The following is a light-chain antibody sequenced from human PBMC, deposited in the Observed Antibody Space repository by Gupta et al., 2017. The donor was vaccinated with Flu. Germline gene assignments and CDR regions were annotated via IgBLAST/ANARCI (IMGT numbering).Light chain of an antibody. CDR1: QNVSSY. J-gene: IGKJ2*01. Sequence: ATLSLSPGERATLSCRASQNVSSYLAWYQQKPGQAPRLLIYAASNRATGIPARFSGSGSGTDFTLTISSLEPEDFAVYYCQQRSNWPPYTFGQGTNLEIK. V-gene: IGKV3-11*01. CDR2: AAS. CDR3: QQRSNWPPYT.